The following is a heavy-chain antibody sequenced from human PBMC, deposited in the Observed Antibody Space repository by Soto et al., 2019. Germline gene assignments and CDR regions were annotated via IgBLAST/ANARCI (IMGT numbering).Heavy chain of an antibody. CDR3: ARDILRSSIAVAGAHDY. Sequence: GGSLRLSCAASGFTFSSYSMNWVRQAPGKGLEWVSYISSSSSTIYYADSVKGRFTISRDNAKNSLYLQMNSLRAEDTAVYYCARDILRSSIAVAGAHDYWGQGTLVTVSS. J-gene: IGHJ4*02. CDR2: ISSSSSTI. V-gene: IGHV3-48*01. D-gene: IGHD6-19*01. CDR1: GFTFSSYS.